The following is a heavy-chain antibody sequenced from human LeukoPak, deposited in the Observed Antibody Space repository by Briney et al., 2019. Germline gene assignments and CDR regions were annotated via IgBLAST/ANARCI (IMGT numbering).Heavy chain of an antibody. CDR3: ARGPAVAGTLYYYGMGV. J-gene: IGHJ6*02. Sequence: ASVKVSCKASGYTFTGYYMHWVRQAPGQGLEWMGWINPNSGGTNYAQKFQGRVTMTRDTSISTAYMELSRLRSDDTAVYYCARGPAVAGTLYYYGMGVWGQGTTVTVSS. V-gene: IGHV1-2*02. CDR1: GYTFTGYY. CDR2: INPNSGGT. D-gene: IGHD6-19*01.